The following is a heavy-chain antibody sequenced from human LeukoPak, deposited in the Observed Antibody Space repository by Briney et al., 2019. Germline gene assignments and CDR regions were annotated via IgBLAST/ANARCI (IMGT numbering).Heavy chain of an antibody. J-gene: IGHJ4*02. CDR1: GGSISSYY. Sequence: PSETLSLTCTVSGGSISSYYWSWIRQPPGKGLEWIGYIYYSGSTNYNPSLKSRVTISVDTSKNQFSLKLSSVTAADTAVYYCARTGRDCSSTSCYLGGIDYWGQGTLVTVSS. V-gene: IGHV4-59*01. CDR2: IYYSGST. CDR3: ARTGRDCSSTSCYLGGIDY. D-gene: IGHD2-2*01.